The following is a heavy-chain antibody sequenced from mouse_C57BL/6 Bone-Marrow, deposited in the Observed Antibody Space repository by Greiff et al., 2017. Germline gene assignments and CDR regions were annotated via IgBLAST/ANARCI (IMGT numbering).Heavy chain of an antibody. CDR1: GYTFTSSW. V-gene: IGHV1-55*01. CDR3: ARYTVGDFDY. J-gene: IGHJ2*01. D-gene: IGHD1-1*01. Sequence: QVHVKQPGAELVKPGASVKMSCKASGYTFTSSWITWVKQRPGQGLEWIGDIYPGSGSTNYNEKFKSKATLTVDTSSSTAYVQLSSLTSEDSAVYYCARYTVGDFDYWGRGTTLTVSS. CDR2: IYPGSGST.